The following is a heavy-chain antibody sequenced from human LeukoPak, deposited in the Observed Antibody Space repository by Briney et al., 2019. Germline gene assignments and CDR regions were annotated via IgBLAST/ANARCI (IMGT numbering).Heavy chain of an antibody. J-gene: IGHJ4*02. CDR1: GGSISSGGYY. CDR3: ARVYDSSGYYPFFDY. CDR2: IYYSGST. Sequence: SQTLSLTCTVSGGSISSGGYYWSWIRQHPGKGLGWIGYIYYSGSTYYNPSLKSRVTISVDTSKNQFSLKLSSVTAADTAVYYCARVYDSSGYYPFFDYWGQGTLVTVSS. D-gene: IGHD3-22*01. V-gene: IGHV4-31*03.